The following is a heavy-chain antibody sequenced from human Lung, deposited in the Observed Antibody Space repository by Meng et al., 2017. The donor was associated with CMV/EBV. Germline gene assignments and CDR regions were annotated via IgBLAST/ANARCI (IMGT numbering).Heavy chain of an antibody. CDR2: ISGSGGST. J-gene: IGHJ6*02. CDR3: AKFRGCTEEGTSCYSFYYYYYGMDV. CDR1: GFIFSSYA. D-gene: IGHD2-2*02. V-gene: IGHV3-23*01. Sequence: GESLKISCAASGFIFSSYAMSWVREAPGKGLEWVSAISGSGGSTYYADSVEGRFTISRDNSKNTLYLQMNSLRAEDTAVYYCAKFRGCTEEGTSCYSFYYYYYGMDVWGQGTTVTVSS.